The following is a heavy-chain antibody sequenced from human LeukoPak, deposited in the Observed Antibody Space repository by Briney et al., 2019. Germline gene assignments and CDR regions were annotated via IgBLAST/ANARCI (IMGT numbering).Heavy chain of an antibody. Sequence: GGSLRLSCAASGFTFSSYGMHWVRQAPGKGLEWVAVISYDGSNKYYADSVRGRFTISRDNSKNTLYLQMNSLRAEDTAVYYCARGARMTTVTPGYWGQGTLVTVSS. CDR2: ISYDGSNK. D-gene: IGHD4-17*01. J-gene: IGHJ4*02. V-gene: IGHV3-30*03. CDR1: GFTFSSYG. CDR3: ARGARMTTVTPGY.